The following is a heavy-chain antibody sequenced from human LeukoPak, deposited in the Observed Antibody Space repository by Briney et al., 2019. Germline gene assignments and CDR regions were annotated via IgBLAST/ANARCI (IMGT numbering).Heavy chain of an antibody. CDR2: ISSSGSTI. CDR1: GFTFSDYY. V-gene: IGHV3-11*01. CDR3: AKEHDLTAYYYDGETWGFDY. J-gene: IGHJ4*02. D-gene: IGHD3-22*01. Sequence: PGGSLRLSCAASGFTFSDYYMSWIRQAPGKGLEWVSYISSSGSTIYYADSVKGRFTISRDNSKNTLYLQMNSLRAEDTAVYYCAKEHDLTAYYYDGETWGFDYWGQGTLVTVSS.